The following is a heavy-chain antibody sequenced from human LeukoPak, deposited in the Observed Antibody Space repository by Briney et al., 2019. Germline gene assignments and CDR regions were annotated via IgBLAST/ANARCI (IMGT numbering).Heavy chain of an antibody. CDR1: GFTFSSYW. D-gene: IGHD2-2*01. Sequence: PGGSLRLSCAASGFTFSSYWMSWVRQAPGKGLEWVANIKQDGSEKYYVDSVKGRFTISRDNAKNSLYLQMNSLRAEDTAVYYCARDCSSTSCHAGWAAAAPDYWGQGTLVTVSS. J-gene: IGHJ4*02. V-gene: IGHV3-7*01. CDR3: ARDCSSTSCHAGWAAAAPDY. CDR2: IKQDGSEK.